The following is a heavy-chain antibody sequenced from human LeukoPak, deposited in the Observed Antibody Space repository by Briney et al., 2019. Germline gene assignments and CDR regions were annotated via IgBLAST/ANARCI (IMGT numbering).Heavy chain of an antibody. V-gene: IGHV3-23*01. D-gene: IGHD6-13*01. CDR1: GFTFSSYA. CDR3: AKGPFSSWLSDYYYYMDV. Sequence: PGGSLRLSCAASGFTFSSYAMSWVRQAPGKGLEWVSAISGSGGSTYYADSVKGRFTISRDNSKNTLYLQMNSLRAEDTAVYYCAKGPFSSWLSDYYYYMDVWGKGTTVTVSS. CDR2: ISGSGGST. J-gene: IGHJ6*03.